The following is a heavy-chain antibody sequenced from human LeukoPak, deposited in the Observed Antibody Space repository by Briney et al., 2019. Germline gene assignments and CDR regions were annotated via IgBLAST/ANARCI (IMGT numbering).Heavy chain of an antibody. J-gene: IGHJ4*02. CDR2: ISGSGDTT. V-gene: IGHV3-23*01. CDR1: GFTFSSYS. CDR3: AKDPMRREAIGLYYFDY. D-gene: IGHD2-2*01. Sequence: PGGSLRLSCAASGFTFSSYSMNWVRQAPGKGLEWVSAISGSGDTTAYADSVKGRFTISRDNPKNTLYLQMNSLRAEDTAIYYCAKDPMRREAIGLYYFDYWGQGTLVTVSS.